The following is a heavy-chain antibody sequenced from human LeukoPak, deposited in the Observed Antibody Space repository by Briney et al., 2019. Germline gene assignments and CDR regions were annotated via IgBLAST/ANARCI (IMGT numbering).Heavy chain of an antibody. V-gene: IGHV4-59*12. CDR2: IYYSGST. CDR1: GGSISSYY. CDR3: ARDSANCTNGVCRLYAFDI. Sequence: SETLSLTCAVSGGSISSYYWSWIRQPPGKGLEWIGYIYYSGSTNYNPSLKSRVTMSVDTSKNQFSLKLSSVTAADTAVYYCARDSANCTNGVCRLYAFDIWSQGTMVTVSS. D-gene: IGHD2-8*01. J-gene: IGHJ3*02.